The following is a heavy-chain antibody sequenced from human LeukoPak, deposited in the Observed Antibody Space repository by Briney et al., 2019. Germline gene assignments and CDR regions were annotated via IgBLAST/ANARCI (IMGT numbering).Heavy chain of an antibody. CDR3: ARDLDYYDSSGYSPLDY. CDR2: ISSSGSTI. D-gene: IGHD3-22*01. CDR1: GFTFSDYY. V-gene: IGHV3-11*04. J-gene: IGHJ4*02. Sequence: PGGSLRLSCAASGFTFSDYYMSWIRQAPGKGLEWVSYISSSGSTIYYADSVKGRFTISRDNAKNSLYLQMNSLRAEDTAVYYCARDLDYYDSSGYSPLDYWAREPWSPSPQ.